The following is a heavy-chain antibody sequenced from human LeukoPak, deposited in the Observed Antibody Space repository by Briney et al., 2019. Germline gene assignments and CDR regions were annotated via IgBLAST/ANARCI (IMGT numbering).Heavy chain of an antibody. J-gene: IGHJ4*02. CDR2: IYHSGST. Sequence: PSETLSLTCTVSGYSISSGYYWGWIRQPPGKGLEWIGSIYHSGSTNYNPSLKSRVTISVDKSKNQFSLKLSSVTAADTAVYYCARSKYDYVWGSSDYWGQGTLVTVSS. V-gene: IGHV4-38-2*02. CDR3: ARSKYDYVWGSSDY. D-gene: IGHD3-16*01. CDR1: GYSISSGYY.